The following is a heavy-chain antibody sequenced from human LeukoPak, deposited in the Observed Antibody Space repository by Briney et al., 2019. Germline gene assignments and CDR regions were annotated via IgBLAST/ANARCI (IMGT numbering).Heavy chain of an antibody. D-gene: IGHD1-14*01. CDR3: ARNQRRLDY. CDR1: GFTFSSYW. J-gene: IGHJ4*02. V-gene: IGHV3-7*01. CDR2: IKKDGSEK. Sequence: PGGALRLSCAASGFTFSSYWMSWVRQAPGKGLELVANIKKDGSEKYYVDSVKGRFTISRDNAKNSLYLQMNSLRAEDTAVYYCARNQRRLDYWGQGTLVTVSS.